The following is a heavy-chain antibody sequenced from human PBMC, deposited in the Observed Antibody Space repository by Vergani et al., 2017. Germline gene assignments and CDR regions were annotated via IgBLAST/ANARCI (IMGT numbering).Heavy chain of an antibody. CDR2: VDPEDGET. V-gene: IGHV1-69-2*01. J-gene: IGHJ4*02. Sequence: EVQLVQSGAEVKKPGATVKISCKVSGYTFTDYYMHWVQQAPGKGLEWMGLVDPEDGETIYAEKFQGRVTITADTSTDAAYRELSSLXSEDTAVYYGARRGDYGDYLGYWGQGTLVIVSS. D-gene: IGHD4-17*01. CDR1: GYTFTDYY. CDR3: ARRGDYGDYLGY.